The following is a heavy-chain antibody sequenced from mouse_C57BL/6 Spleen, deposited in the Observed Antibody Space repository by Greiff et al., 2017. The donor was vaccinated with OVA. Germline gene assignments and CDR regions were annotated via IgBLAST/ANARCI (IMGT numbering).Heavy chain of an antibody. CDR2: INPGSGGT. CDR1: GYAFTNYL. J-gene: IGHJ4*01. D-gene: IGHD2-1*01. V-gene: IGHV1-54*01. CDR3: ARWSDGNYSDY. Sequence: LVESGAELVRPGTSVKVSCKASGYAFTNYLIEWVKQRPGQGLEWIGVINPGSGGTNYNEKFKGKATLTADKSSSTAYMQLSSLTSEDSAVYFCARWSDGNYSDYWGQGTSVTVSS.